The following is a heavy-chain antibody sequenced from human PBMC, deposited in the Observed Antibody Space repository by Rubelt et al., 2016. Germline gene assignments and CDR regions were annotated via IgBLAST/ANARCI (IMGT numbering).Heavy chain of an antibody. CDR1: GFTFSSSW. J-gene: IGHJ2*01. CDR3: TRDPLGEGGYDL. D-gene: IGHD5-12*01. Sequence: GGGLVQPGGSLRLSCVASGFTFSSSWMSWVRQAPGKGLEWVASIKQDGREKYYMDSVKGRFTISRDNTRNSLYLQMNSLRAEDTAVYYCTRDPLGEGGYDLWGRGPLVTVSS. CDR2: IKQDGREK. V-gene: IGHV3-7*01.